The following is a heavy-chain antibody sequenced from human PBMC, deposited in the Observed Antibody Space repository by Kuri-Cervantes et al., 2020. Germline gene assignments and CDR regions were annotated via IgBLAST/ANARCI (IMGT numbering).Heavy chain of an antibody. V-gene: IGHV3-30*03. CDR3: ALLWFGELSANYGMDV. CDR1: GFTFSSYG. J-gene: IGHJ6*02. Sequence: LSLTCAASGFTFSSYGMHWVRQAPGKGLEWVAVISYDGSNKYYADSVKGRFTISRDNSKNTLYLQMNSLRAEDTAVYYCALLWFGELSANYGMDVWGQGTTVTVSS. CDR2: ISYDGSNK. D-gene: IGHD3-10*01.